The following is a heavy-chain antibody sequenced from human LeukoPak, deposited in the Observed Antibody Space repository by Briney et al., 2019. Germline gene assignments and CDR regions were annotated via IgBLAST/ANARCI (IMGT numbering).Heavy chain of an antibody. Sequence: PGGSLRLSCAASGFTFSAYWMHWVRQAPGKGLVWVSRIDSDGTVISYADSVKGRFTISRDNAKNTMYLQLTSLRAEDTAVYYCARVGRIQYFDCWGQGTLVTVSS. D-gene: IGHD5-18*01. V-gene: IGHV3-74*01. CDR3: ARVGRIQYFDC. CDR1: GFTFSAYW. CDR2: IDSDGTVI. J-gene: IGHJ4*02.